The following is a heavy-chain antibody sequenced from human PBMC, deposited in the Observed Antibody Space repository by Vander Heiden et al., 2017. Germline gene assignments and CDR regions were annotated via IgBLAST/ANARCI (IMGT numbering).Heavy chain of an antibody. D-gene: IGHD3-22*01. CDR1: GLPLRTSS. Sequence: EVQLIQSGGGLVQPGGSLRLSRSAPGLPLRTSSRNWGRQAPGRGLEWVSSISTTSSYIDYADSVKGRFTMSRDNAKNSLYLQMNSRRVEDTAVDYCARRGVEYYYDSSGYYPDYWGQGTLVTGS. CDR3: ARRGVEYYYDSSGYYPDY. CDR2: ISTTSSYI. V-gene: IGHV3-21*01. J-gene: IGHJ4*02.